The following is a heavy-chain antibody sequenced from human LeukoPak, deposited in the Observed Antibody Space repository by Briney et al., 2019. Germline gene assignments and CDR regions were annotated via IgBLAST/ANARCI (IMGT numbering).Heavy chain of an antibody. CDR3: ARGLVKDFWSGYNWFDP. CDR2: VSGSGGTT. V-gene: IGHV3-23*01. CDR1: GFTFSNYA. Sequence: PGGSLRLSCAASGFTFSNYAMRWVRQAPGKGLEWVSTVSGSGGTTYYADSVKGRFTISRDNAKNSLYLQMNSLRAEDTAVYYCARGLVKDFWSGYNWFDPWGQGTLVTVSS. J-gene: IGHJ5*02. D-gene: IGHD3-3*01.